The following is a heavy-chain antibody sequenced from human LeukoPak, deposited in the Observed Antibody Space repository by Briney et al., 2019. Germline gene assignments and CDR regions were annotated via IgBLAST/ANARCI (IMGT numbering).Heavy chain of an antibody. CDR3: AKASHCSSTSCYLDY. CDR2: ISWNSGSI. D-gene: IGHD2-2*01. Sequence: GRSLRLSCAASGFTFDDYAMHWVRQAPGKGLEWVSGISWNSGSIGYADSVQGRFTISRGNAKNSLYLQMNSLRAEDTALYYCAKASHCSSTSCYLDYWGQGTLVTVSS. V-gene: IGHV3-9*01. J-gene: IGHJ4*02. CDR1: GFTFDDYA.